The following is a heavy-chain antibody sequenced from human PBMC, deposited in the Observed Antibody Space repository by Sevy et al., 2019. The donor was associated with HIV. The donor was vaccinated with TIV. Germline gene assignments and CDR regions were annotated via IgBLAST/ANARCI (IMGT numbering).Heavy chain of an antibody. CDR2: INHSGST. CDR3: ARERGWIIAARHYRRYNWFDP. D-gene: IGHD6-6*01. V-gene: IGHV4-34*01. Sequence: SETVSLTCAVYGGSFSGYYWSWIRQPPGKGLEWIGEINHSGSTNYNPSLKSRVTISVDTSKNQFSLKLSSVTAADTAVYYCARERGWIIAARHYRRYNWFDPWGQGTLVTVSS. J-gene: IGHJ5*02. CDR1: GGSFSGYY.